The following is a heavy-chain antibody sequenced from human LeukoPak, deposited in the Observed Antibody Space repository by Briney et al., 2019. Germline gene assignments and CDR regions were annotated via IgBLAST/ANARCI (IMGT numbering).Heavy chain of an antibody. CDR2: INHSGRT. J-gene: IGHJ5*02. V-gene: IGHV4-34*01. CDR1: GGSFSGYY. Sequence: SETLSLTCTVSGGSFSGYYWTWIRQPPGKGLEWIGEINHSGRTNYNPSLKSRVIISVDTSKNQFSLKLNSVTAADTAVYYCARPLGYCSDSRCPQSWFDPWGQGTLVTVSS. CDR3: ARPLGYCSDSRCPQSWFDP. D-gene: IGHD2-15*01.